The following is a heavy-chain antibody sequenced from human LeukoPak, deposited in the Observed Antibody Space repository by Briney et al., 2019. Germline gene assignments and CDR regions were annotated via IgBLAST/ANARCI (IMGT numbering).Heavy chain of an antibody. Sequence: SVKVSCKASGGXFSSYAMSWVRQAPGQGLEWMGGIIPIFGTANYAQKFQGRVTITADESTSTAYMELSSLRSEDTAVYYCARDVLAGTTLWFDPWGQGTLVTVSS. CDR1: GGXFSSYA. CDR2: IIPIFGTA. J-gene: IGHJ5*02. V-gene: IGHV1-69*13. CDR3: ARDVLAGTTLWFDP. D-gene: IGHD1-1*01.